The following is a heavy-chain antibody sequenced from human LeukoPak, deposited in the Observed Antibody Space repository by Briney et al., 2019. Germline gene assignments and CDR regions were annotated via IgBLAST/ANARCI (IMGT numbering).Heavy chain of an antibody. CDR1: GFTFSSYS. J-gene: IGHJ3*02. CDR2: TSSSSSTI. CDR3: ARDRYYDSSGYYPDAFDI. Sequence: GGSLRLSCAASGFTFSSYSMNWVRQAPGKGLEWVSYTSSSSSTIYYADSVKGRFTISRDNAKNSLYLQMNSLRDEDTAVYYCARDRYYDSSGYYPDAFDIWGQGTMVTVSS. V-gene: IGHV3-48*02. D-gene: IGHD3-22*01.